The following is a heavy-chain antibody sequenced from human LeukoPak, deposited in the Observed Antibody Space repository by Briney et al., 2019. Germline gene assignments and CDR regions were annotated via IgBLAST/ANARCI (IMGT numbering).Heavy chain of an antibody. D-gene: IGHD5-12*01. CDR2: IYYSGST. CDR1: GGSISSSSYY. Sequence: SETLSLTCTVSGGSISSSSYYWGWIRQPPGKGLEWIGSIYYSGSTYYNPSLKSRVTISVDTSKNQFSLKLSSVTAADTAVYYCARDGYSGYDYGFPFDYWGQGTLVTVSS. J-gene: IGHJ4*02. V-gene: IGHV4-39*07. CDR3: ARDGYSGYDYGFPFDY.